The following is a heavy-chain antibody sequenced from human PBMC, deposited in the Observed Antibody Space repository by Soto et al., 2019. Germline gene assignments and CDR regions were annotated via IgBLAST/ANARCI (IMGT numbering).Heavy chain of an antibody. Sequence: ASVPVSCNTGAYSFTSYDINCVRQATGQGREWMGWMSPNSGNTGYAQKFQGRVTMTRNTSKSTAYMELSSLRAEDTAVYDCASLTLFVVVGYYGMDVWGQGTTVTVSS. D-gene: IGHD3-3*01. CDR2: MSPNSGNT. CDR3: ASLTLFVVVGYYGMDV. J-gene: IGHJ6*02. CDR1: AYSFTSYD. V-gene: IGHV1-8*01.